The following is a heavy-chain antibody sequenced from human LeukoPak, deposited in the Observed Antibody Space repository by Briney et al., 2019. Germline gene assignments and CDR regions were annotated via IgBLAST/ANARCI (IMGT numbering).Heavy chain of an antibody. CDR2: IKQDGREN. CDR1: GFTFSSYW. Sequence: GGFLRLSCAASGFTFSSYWMSWVRQAPGNGLEWVANIKQDGRENYYVDSVKGRFTISRDNAKNSLLLQMNSLRAEDSAVYNCARDRGHSYGTSDYWGQGTLVTVSS. V-gene: IGHV3-7*03. CDR3: ARDRGHSYGTSDY. J-gene: IGHJ4*02. D-gene: IGHD5-18*01.